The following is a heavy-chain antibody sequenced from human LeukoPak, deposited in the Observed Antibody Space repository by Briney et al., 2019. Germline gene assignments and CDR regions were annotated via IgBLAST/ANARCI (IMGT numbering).Heavy chain of an antibody. J-gene: IGHJ6*02. CDR1: GFTFSSYS. CDR2: ISSSSSYM. Sequence: GGSLRLSCAASGFTFSSYSRNWVRQAPGKGLEWVSSISSSSSYMYYADSVKGRFPISRANPKNSMYLRTNRLRAEETAVYYCAGDGALLTGSGLQNYYYYGMDVWGQGTTVTVSS. V-gene: IGHV3-21*01. D-gene: IGHD3-9*01. CDR3: AGDGALLTGSGLQNYYYYGMDV.